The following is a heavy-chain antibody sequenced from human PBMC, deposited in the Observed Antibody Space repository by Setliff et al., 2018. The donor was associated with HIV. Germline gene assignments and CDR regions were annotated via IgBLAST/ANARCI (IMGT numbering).Heavy chain of an antibody. CDR2: IHYSGST. Sequence: SETLSLTCTVSGDSITGSHYYWGWIRQPPGKGLEWIASIHYSGSTYDSPSVRSRVAISVETSKNQFSLKLTSVPAADTAVYYCARVNPALGCSSTSCTYYFDYWGQGALVTVSS. D-gene: IGHD2-2*01. J-gene: IGHJ4*02. CDR3: ARVNPALGCSSTSCTYYFDY. V-gene: IGHV4-39*01. CDR1: GDSITGSHYY.